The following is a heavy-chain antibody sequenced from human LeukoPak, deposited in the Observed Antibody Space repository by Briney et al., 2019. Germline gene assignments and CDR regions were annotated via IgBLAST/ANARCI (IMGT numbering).Heavy chain of an antibody. V-gene: IGHV6-1*01. CDR3: ARIAVADSLV. CDR1: GDSVSSNTAA. D-gene: IGHD6-19*01. CDR2: TYYRSKWYN. J-gene: IGHJ4*02. Sequence: SQTLSLTCAISGDSVSSNTAAWNWIRQSPSRGLEWLGRTYYRSKWYNDYAISVRSRITINSDTSKNQLSLQLNSVTPEDTAVYYGARIAVADSLVWGQGTLVIVSS.